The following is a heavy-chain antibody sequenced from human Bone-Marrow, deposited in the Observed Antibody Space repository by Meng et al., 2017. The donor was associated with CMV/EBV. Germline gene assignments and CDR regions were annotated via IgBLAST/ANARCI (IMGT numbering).Heavy chain of an antibody. D-gene: IGHD3-16*01. Sequence: GGSLLLSCAASGFSFSNYGMHWVRRAPSKGLDWVAFIRYDGSMTYFADSVRGRFTISRDNSKTSLYLQMNSLRVEDTAVYYCAKDPGDVWSYFAFWGQGTRVTCYS. CDR1: GFSFSNYG. J-gene: IGHJ4*02. CDR3: AKDPGDVWSYFAF. CDR2: IRYDGSMT. V-gene: IGHV3-30*02.